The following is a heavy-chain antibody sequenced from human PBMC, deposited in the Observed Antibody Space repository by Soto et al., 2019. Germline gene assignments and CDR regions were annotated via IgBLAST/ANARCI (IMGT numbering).Heavy chain of an antibody. CDR3: VKERADFVTVPHATSGMDV. CDR2: LSYDGNHD. V-gene: IGHV3-30*18. Sequence: QIQLVQSGGGVVQPGGSLRLSCTASGFTFNKFGMHWVRQTPGKGLEWVASLSYDGNHDFYADSVTGRLIISRDNSKNTLYLQVHTLTVDDTAVYYCVKERADFVTVPHATSGMDVWGPGTTVTVSS. CDR1: GFTFNKFG. J-gene: IGHJ6*02. D-gene: IGHD2-15*01.